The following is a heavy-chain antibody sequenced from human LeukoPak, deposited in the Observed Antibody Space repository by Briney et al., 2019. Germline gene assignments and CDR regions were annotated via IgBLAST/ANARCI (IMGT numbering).Heavy chain of an antibody. V-gene: IGHV4-59*01. CDR1: GCSISSYY. D-gene: IGHD1-26*01. CDR3: ARDLRWELIPWFDP. CDR2: IYYSGGT. Sequence: PSETLSLTCAVSGCSISSYYWRCSLQPPGGKLEWSVDIYYSGGTNYNPSLNRRVTISVDPSKKKFSLKLSSVTAADTAVYYCARDLRWELIPWFDPWGQGTLVTVSS. J-gene: IGHJ5*02.